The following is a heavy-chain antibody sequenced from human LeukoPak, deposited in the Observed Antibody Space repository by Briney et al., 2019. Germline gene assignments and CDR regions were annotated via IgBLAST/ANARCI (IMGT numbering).Heavy chain of an antibody. V-gene: IGHV1-3*01. J-gene: IGHJ4*02. CDR1: GYTFTTYA. Sequence: ASVKVSCKASGYTFTTYAMHWVRQAPGQRLEWMGWINAGNGNTKYSQKFQARVTITRDTSTTTAYMELRSLRSDDTAVYYCARDSKFYYDTSRWRPPVDYWGQGTLVTVSS. CDR3: ARDSKFYYDTSRWRPPVDY. D-gene: IGHD3-22*01. CDR2: INAGNGNT.